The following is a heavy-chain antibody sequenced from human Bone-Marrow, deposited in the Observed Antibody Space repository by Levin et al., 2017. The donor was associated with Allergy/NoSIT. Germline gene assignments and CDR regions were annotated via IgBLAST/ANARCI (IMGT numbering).Heavy chain of an antibody. V-gene: IGHV3-7*01. Sequence: LSFSSSCFPFRHPWLRWGRQAPGKGLEWVASIKQDGSEKYYVDSVKGRFSISRDNAKNSLYLQMNSLRAEDTAVYYCARGAYFAMDVWGQGTTVTVSS. D-gene: IGHD2-8*01. J-gene: IGHJ6*02. CDR1: CFPFRHPW. CDR2: IKQDGSEK. CDR3: ARGAYFAMDV.